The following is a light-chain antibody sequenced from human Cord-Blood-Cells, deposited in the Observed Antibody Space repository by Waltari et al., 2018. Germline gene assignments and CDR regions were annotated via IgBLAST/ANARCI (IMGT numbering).Light chain of an antibody. CDR2: DVS. V-gene: IGLV2-11*01. CDR1: SRDVGAYNY. Sequence: QSALTLPRSVSGSPGQSVTISCTGTSRDVGAYNYVPWYQQHPGKAPKLMIYDVSKRPSGVPDRFSGSKSGNTASLTISGLQAEDEADYYCCSYAGSYTFVFGGGTKLTVL. J-gene: IGLJ2*01. CDR3: CSYAGSYTFV.